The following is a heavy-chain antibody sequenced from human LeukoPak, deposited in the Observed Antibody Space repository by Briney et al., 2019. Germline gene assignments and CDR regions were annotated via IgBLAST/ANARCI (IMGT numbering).Heavy chain of an antibody. CDR1: GYTFTSYG. Sequence: ASVKVSCKASGYTFTSYGISWVRQPPGQGLEWMGWISAYNGNTNYAQKLQGRVTMTTDTSTSTAYMELRSLRSDDTAVYYCARVVVPAAMPDYFDYWGQGTLVTVSS. CDR3: ARVVVPAAMPDYFDY. J-gene: IGHJ4*02. V-gene: IGHV1-18*01. D-gene: IGHD2-2*01. CDR2: ISAYNGNT.